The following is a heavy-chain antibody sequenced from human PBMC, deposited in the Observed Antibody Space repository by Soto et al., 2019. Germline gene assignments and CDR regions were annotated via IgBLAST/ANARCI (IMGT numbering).Heavy chain of an antibody. D-gene: IGHD3-3*01. Sequence: QLQLRESGPGLVRPSETLSLTCTVSGGDVTSSRYYWAWIRQTPGKGLEWIATIYYGGSTYYRASRKSRHTISIDTSKNQFSLKMTSVNAADTAVYFCETMAPHNDFWSANYYFAYWGQGTLVTVSS. J-gene: IGHJ4*02. CDR2: IYYGGST. CDR1: GGDVTSSRYY. V-gene: IGHV4-39*01. CDR3: ETMAPHNDFWSANYYFAY.